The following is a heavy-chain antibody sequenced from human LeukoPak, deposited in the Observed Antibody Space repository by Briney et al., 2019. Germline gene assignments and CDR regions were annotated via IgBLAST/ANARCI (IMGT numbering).Heavy chain of an antibody. J-gene: IGHJ4*02. CDR1: GGSISSGGYY. V-gene: IGHV4-31*03. Sequence: SETLSLTCTVSGGSISSGGYYWSWIRQHPGKGLEWIGYIYYSGSTYYNPSLKSRVTISVDTSKNQFSLKLSSVTAADTAVYYCARGAMANSYYFDYWGQGTLVTVSS. CDR3: ARGAMANSYYFDY. CDR2: IYYSGST. D-gene: IGHD6-6*01.